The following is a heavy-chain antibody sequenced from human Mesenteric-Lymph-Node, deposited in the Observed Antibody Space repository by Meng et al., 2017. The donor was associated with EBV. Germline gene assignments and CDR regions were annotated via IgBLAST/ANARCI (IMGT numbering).Heavy chain of an antibody. D-gene: IGHD3-16*01. CDR3: ARGSHYTWDV. Sequence: QVQLQESGPGLVKPSAPLSLTCGVSGDSIISTDTWWSRVRQPPGKGLEWIGEIFHAGNTNYNPSLKSQVTMSVDTSKNQFSLNLSSVTAADSAVYYCARGSHYTWDVWGQGTLVTVSS. CDR2: IFHAGNT. CDR1: GDSIISTDTW. J-gene: IGHJ4*02. V-gene: IGHV4-4*02.